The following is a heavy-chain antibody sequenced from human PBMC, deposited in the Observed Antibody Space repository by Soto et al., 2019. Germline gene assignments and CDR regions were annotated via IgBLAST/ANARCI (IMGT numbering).Heavy chain of an antibody. CDR2: IYYSGST. CDR3: ARESAAAGGFDY. V-gene: IGHV4-31*03. D-gene: IGHD6-13*01. Sequence: SETLSLTCTVSGGSISSGGYYWSWIRQHPGKGLEWIGYIYYSGSTYYNPSLKSRVTISVDTSKNQFSLKLSSVTAEDTAVYYCARESAAAGGFDYWGQGTLVTVSS. J-gene: IGHJ4*02. CDR1: GGSISSGGYY.